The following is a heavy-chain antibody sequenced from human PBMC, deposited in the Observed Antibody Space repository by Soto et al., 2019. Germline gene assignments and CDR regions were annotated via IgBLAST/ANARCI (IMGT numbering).Heavy chain of an antibody. D-gene: IGHD2-15*01. V-gene: IGHV1-3*01. Sequence: ASVKVSCKASGYTFTSYAMHWVRQAPGQRLEWMGWINAGNGNTKYSQKFQGWVTMTRDTSISTAYMELSRLRSDDTAVYYCASHPPISGGGSERGYYYYYYGMDVWG. J-gene: IGHJ6*02. CDR2: INAGNGNT. CDR3: ASHPPISGGGSERGYYYYYYGMDV. CDR1: GYTFTSYA.